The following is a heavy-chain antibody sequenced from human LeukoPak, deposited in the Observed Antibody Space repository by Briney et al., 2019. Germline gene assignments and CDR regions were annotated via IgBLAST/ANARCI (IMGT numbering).Heavy chain of an antibody. CDR2: IS. Sequence: PGGSLRLSCAASGFTLSNYDTNWVRQAPGKGLEWVSSISTVRGRFTISRDDAKNSLYLEMNSLRAEDTAVYYCARADCSSSTCYLRRSWFDPWGQGTLVTVSS. V-gene: IGHV3-69-1*01. CDR1: GFTLSNYD. J-gene: IGHJ5*02. CDR3: ARADCSSSTCYLRRSWFDP. D-gene: IGHD2-2*01.